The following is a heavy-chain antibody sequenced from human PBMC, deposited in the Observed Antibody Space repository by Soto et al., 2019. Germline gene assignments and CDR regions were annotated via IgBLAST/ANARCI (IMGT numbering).Heavy chain of an antibody. CDR2: IYYSGST. V-gene: IGHV4-31*03. CDR1: GGSISSGGYY. D-gene: IGHD2-15*01. CDR3: ARGGNVLQFHP. Sequence: QGELQESGPGLVKPSQTLSLTCTVSGGSISSGGYYWSWIRQHPGTGLEWIGYIYYSGSTYYNPSLKSRVTISVDTSKNQFSLKLSSVTAADTAVYYCARGGNVLQFHPSGQSTLVTVSS. J-gene: IGHJ5*02.